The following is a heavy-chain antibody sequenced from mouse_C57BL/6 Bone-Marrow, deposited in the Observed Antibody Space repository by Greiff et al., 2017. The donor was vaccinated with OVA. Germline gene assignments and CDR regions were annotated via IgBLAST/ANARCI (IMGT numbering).Heavy chain of an antibody. Sequence: VQLQQPGAELVRPGSSVKLSCKASGYTFTSYWMHWVKQRPIQGLEWIGNIDPSDSETHYNQKFKDKATLTVDKSSSTAYMQLSSLTSEDSAVYYCARSRITTLYYYAMDYWGQGTSVTVSS. D-gene: IGHD2-4*01. V-gene: IGHV1-52*01. CDR3: ARSRITTLYYYAMDY. J-gene: IGHJ4*01. CDR2: IDPSDSET. CDR1: GYTFTSYW.